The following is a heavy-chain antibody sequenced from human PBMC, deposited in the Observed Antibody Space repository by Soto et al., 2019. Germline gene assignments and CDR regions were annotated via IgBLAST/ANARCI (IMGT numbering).Heavy chain of an antibody. Sequence: ASVKVSCKASGGTFSSYAISWVRQAPGQGLEWMGGIIPIFGTANYAQKFQGRVTITADESTSTAYMELSSLRSEDTAVYYCARNGDYYDSSGYNHVALYYYYGMDVWGQGTTVTVSS. J-gene: IGHJ6*02. CDR2: IIPIFGTA. V-gene: IGHV1-69*13. CDR1: GGTFSSYA. D-gene: IGHD3-22*01. CDR3: ARNGDYYDSSGYNHVALYYYYGMDV.